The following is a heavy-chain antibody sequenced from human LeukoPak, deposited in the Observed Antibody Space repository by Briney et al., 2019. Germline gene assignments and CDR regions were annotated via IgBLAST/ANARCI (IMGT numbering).Heavy chain of an antibody. CDR3: ARSEYGSGRN. CDR1: GYTFTSYD. D-gene: IGHD3-10*01. V-gene: IGHV1-69*13. CDR2: IIPIFGTA. J-gene: IGHJ4*02. Sequence: ASVKVSCKASGYTFTSYDINWVRQATGQGLEWMGGIIPIFGTANYAQKFQGRVTITADESTSTAYMELSSLRSEDTAVYYCARSEYGSGRNWGQGTLVTVSS.